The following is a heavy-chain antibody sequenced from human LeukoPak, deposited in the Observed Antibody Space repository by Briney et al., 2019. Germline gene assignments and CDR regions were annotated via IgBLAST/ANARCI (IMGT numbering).Heavy chain of an antibody. V-gene: IGHV3-49*04. D-gene: IGHD6-6*01. CDR1: GFTFGDFA. CDR2: TRSKAYGGTT. CDR3: TRDITARVFKYSYYYYMDV. Sequence: GGSLRLSCTASGFTFGDFAMSWVRQAPGKGLEWVGFTRSKAYGGTTEYAASVKGRFTISRDDSKSIAYLQMNSLKTEDTAVYYCTRDITARVFKYSYYYYMDVWGKGTTVTVSS. J-gene: IGHJ6*03.